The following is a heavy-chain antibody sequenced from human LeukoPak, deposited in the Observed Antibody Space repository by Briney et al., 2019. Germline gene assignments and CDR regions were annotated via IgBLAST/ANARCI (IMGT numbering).Heavy chain of an antibody. J-gene: IGHJ3*02. CDR2: ISSSSSTI. CDR3: AREPYSSGWYGPDAFDI. V-gene: IGHV3-48*02. D-gene: IGHD6-19*01. CDR1: GFTFSSYS. Sequence: PGGSLRLSCAASGFTFSSYSMNWDRLAPGKGLEGVSYISSSSSTIYYADSVKGRFTISRDNAKNSLYLQMNSLRDEDTAVYYCAREPYSSGWYGPDAFDIWGQGTMVTVSS.